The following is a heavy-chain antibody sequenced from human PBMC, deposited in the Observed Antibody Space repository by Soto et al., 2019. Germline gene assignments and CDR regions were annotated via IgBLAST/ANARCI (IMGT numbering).Heavy chain of an antibody. Sequence: QVQLQESGPGLVKPSQTLSLTCAVSHGTMTSGGYYWSWIRQFPGKGLEWIGQIFHTGNTYDNPSLKSRVSMSVDTSRTKFAVMLSSVTAADTAVYFCARARDKYCGPFAYWGQGILVTVSS. CDR3: ARARDKYCGPFAY. V-gene: IGHV4-31*11. CDR2: IFHTGNT. J-gene: IGHJ4*02. CDR1: HGTMTSGGYY. D-gene: IGHD2-21*01.